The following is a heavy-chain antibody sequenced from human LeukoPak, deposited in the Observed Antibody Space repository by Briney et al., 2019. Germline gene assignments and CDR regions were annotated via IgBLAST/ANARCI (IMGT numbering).Heavy chain of an antibody. CDR2: INSGSSYI. CDR1: GFTFSTHS. V-gene: IGHV3-21*01. Sequence: GGSLRLSCAASGFTFSTHSMKWVRQAPGRGLEWVSSINSGSSYINYADSGRGRFTISRDNAKNSLYLQMNSLRAEDTAVYYCARTYYYDNSAVFGHWGQGALVTVSS. D-gene: IGHD3-22*01. CDR3: ARTYYYDNSAVFGH. J-gene: IGHJ4*02.